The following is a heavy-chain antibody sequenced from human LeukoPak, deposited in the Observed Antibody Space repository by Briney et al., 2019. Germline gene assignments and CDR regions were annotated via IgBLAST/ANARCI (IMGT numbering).Heavy chain of an antibody. V-gene: IGHV3-23*01. CDR3: AKGYWSGYSFDNWFDP. J-gene: IGHJ5*02. D-gene: IGHD3-3*01. Sequence: GGSLRLSCAASGFTFSTYVMSWVRQAPGKGLEWVSAISGSGGSTYYADSVKGRFTISRDKSKNTLYLQMNSLRAEDTAVYYCAKGYWSGYSFDNWFDPWGQGTLVTVSS. CDR2: ISGSGGST. CDR1: GFTFSTYV.